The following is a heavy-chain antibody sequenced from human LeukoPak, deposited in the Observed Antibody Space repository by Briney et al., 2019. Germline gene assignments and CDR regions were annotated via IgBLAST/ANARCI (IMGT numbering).Heavy chain of an antibody. CDR3: ARAFRPASDPHDFYDF. V-gene: IGHV3-64*02. J-gene: IGHJ3*01. Sequence: GGSLRLSCAASGFTFTNHPMHWVRQASGKRLQYVSAISPSGDRTWYTDSVKGRFTISRDNSKNTMYLQMGSLRPEDMGVYYCARAFRPASDPHDFYDFWGRGTTVTVSS. CDR1: GFTFTNHP. CDR2: ISPSGDRT. D-gene: IGHD3-3*01.